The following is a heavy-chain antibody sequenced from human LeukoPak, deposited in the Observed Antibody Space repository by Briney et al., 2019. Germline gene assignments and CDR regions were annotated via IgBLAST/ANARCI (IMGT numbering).Heavy chain of an antibody. D-gene: IGHD5-18*01. J-gene: IGHJ4*02. Sequence: GGSLKLSCAASGFTFSSYSMNWVRQAPGKGLEWVSYISSSSSTIYYADSVKGRFTISRDNAKNSLYLQMNSLRAEDTAVYYCAKESRYSYGSNYFDYWGQGTLVTVSS. V-gene: IGHV3-48*01. CDR2: ISSSSSTI. CDR1: GFTFSSYS. CDR3: AKESRYSYGSNYFDY.